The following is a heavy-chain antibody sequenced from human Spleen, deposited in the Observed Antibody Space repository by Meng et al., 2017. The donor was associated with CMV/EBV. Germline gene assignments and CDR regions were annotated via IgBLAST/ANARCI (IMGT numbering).Heavy chain of an antibody. J-gene: IGHJ6*02. CDR2: IYHSGST. CDR3: ARGARVYGMDV. Sequence: SETLSLTCAVSGGSISSSNWWSWVRQPPGKGLEWIGEIYHSGSTNYNPSLKSRVTISVDTSKKEFSLRLSSVTAADTAVYYCARGARVYGMDVWGQGTAVTVSS. CDR1: GGSISSSNW. V-gene: IGHV4-4*02.